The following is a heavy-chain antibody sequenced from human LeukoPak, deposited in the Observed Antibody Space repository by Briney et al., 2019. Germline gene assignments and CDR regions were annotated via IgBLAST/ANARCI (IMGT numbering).Heavy chain of an antibody. D-gene: IGHD3-22*01. CDR3: ATVGSSTMIVVVDRFDY. Sequence: ASVKVSCKVSGYTLTELSMHWVRQAPGKGLEWMGGFYPEDGETIYAQKFQGRVTMTEDTSTDTAYMELSSLRSEDTAVYYCATVGSSTMIVVVDRFDYWGQGTLVTVSS. CDR2: FYPEDGET. CDR1: GYTLTELS. J-gene: IGHJ4*02. V-gene: IGHV1-24*01.